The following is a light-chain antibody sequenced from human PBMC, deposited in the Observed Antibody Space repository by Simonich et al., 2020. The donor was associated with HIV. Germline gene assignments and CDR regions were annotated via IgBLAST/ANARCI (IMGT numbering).Light chain of an antibody. J-gene: IGKJ3*01. V-gene: IGKV3-20*01. CDR2: AAS. CDR1: QSVSTY. Sequence: EIVLTQSPATLSLSPGERATLSCRASQSVSTYLAWYQQKPFQAPRLLTYAASSRATGIPARFSGSGSGTDFTLTISRLGPEDFAVYYCQQYGSSPFTFGPGTKVDIK. CDR3: QQYGSSPFT.